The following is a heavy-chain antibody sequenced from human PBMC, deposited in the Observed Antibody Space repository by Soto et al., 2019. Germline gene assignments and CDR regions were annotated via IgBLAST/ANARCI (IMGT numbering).Heavy chain of an antibody. CDR2: ISYDGSNK. CDR3: AKDLAVAGKGLGYFDY. Sequence: LRLSCAASGFTFSSYGMQWVRQAPGKGLEWVAVISYDGSNKYYADSVKGRFTISRDNSKNTLYLQMNSLRAADTAVYYCAKDLAVAGKGLGYFDYWGQGTLVTVSS. V-gene: IGHV3-30*18. J-gene: IGHJ4*02. CDR1: GFTFSSYG. D-gene: IGHD6-19*01.